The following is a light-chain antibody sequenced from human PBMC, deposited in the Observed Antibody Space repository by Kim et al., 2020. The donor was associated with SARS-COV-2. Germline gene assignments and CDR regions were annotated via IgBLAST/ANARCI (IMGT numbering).Light chain of an antibody. J-gene: IGKJ5*01. CDR3: HQYGRSPIT. CDR2: GGA. CDR1: QTVTSSY. Sequence: SPGERATLSCRASQTVTSSYLAWYKQKPGQAPSLLVYGGASRAAGIPDRFNGSGSGTDFTLTTGRLEPEDFAVYYCHQYGRSPITFGQGTRLEIK. V-gene: IGKV3-20*01.